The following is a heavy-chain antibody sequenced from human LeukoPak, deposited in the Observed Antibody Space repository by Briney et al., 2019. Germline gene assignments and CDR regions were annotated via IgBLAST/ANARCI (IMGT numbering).Heavy chain of an antibody. D-gene: IGHD6-19*01. J-gene: IGHJ4*02. CDR3: ARGDRAVASFYYFDY. V-gene: IGHV4-34*01. Sequence: PSETLSLTCAVYGGSFSGYYWSWIRQPPGKGLEWIGEINRSGSTNYNPSLKSRVTISVDTSKNQFSLKLSSVTAADTAVYYCARGDRAVASFYYFDYWGQGTLVTVSS. CDR2: INRSGST. CDR1: GGSFSGYY.